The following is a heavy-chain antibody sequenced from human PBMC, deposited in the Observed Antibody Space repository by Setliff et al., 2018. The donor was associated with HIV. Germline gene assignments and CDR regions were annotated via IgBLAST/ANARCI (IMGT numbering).Heavy chain of an antibody. CDR2: IIPILGIP. V-gene: IGHV1-69*04. D-gene: IGHD2-2*02. J-gene: IGHJ5*02. CDR3: AKEQEIGSYLDP. CDR1: GGSFISHT. Sequence: SVKVSCKASGGSFISHTFTWVRQAPGQGLEWMGRIIPILGIPNYAQNFQGRLTISADKSTRTAYLELSSLRSDDSAVYFCAKEQEIGSYLDPWGQGTLVTVSS.